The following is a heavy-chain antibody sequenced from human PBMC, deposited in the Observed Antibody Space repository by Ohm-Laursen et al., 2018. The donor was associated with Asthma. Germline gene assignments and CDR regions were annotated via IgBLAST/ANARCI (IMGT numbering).Heavy chain of an antibody. CDR3: TRALRGYSYGPIDY. V-gene: IGHV3-49*03. J-gene: IGHJ4*02. D-gene: IGHD5-18*01. CDR2: IRSRAYGGTP. CDR1: GFTFSSYW. Sequence: SLRLSCAASGFTFSSYWMSWFRQAPGKGLEWVGFIRSRAYGGTPEYAASVKGRFTISRDDSKSIAYLQMNSLKTEDTAVYYCTRALRGYSYGPIDYWGQGTLVTVSS.